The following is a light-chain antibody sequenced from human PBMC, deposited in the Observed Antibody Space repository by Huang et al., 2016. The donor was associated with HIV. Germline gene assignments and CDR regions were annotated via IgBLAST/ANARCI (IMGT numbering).Light chain of an antibody. V-gene: IGKV3-15*01. CDR2: GAS. CDR3: QQYNNWPPLT. CDR1: QGVSSN. Sequence: EIVMTQSPATLSVSPGERATLSCRASQGVSSNLAWYQQKPGQAPSLLIYGASTRATGIPARFSGSGSGTEFTLTISSLQSEDFAVYYCQQYNNWPPLTFGGGTKVEI. J-gene: IGKJ4*01.